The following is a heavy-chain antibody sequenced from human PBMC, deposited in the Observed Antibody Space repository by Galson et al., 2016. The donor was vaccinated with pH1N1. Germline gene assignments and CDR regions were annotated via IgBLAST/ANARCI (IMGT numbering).Heavy chain of an antibody. CDR2: LNTGNGNT. V-gene: IGHV1-3*04. D-gene: IGHD2/OR15-2a*01. Sequence: SVKVFCKASGYTFITNAIHWVRQAPGQRLEWMGWLNTGNGNTRYSDQFQGRVTFTRDTSASTAYLELSSLRSEDTAVYYCARRLSRTSDYWGQGTLIIVSS. CDR3: ARRLSRTSDY. CDR1: GYTFITNA. J-gene: IGHJ4*02.